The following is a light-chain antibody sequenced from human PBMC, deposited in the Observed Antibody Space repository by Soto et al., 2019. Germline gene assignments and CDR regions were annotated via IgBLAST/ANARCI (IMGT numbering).Light chain of an antibody. Sequence: ELLMTQSPDTLSVSPGESATLSCSASQSVSSYLARYHQQPGQAPRLLLYAASTISPGIPARFSGSGSWTDFTLTISSLLYEDFVKYYCQQYTHWPPLTFGGGTQVEIK. J-gene: IGKJ4*01. CDR3: QQYTHWPPLT. CDR1: QSVSSY. CDR2: AAS. V-gene: IGKV3-15*01.